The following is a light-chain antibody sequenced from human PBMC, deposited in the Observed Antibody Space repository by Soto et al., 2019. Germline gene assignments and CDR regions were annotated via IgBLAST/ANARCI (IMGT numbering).Light chain of an antibody. CDR3: AAWDDSLNGRV. Sequence: QSVLTQPPSASGTPGQRVTISCSGSSSNIRSNTVNWYQRLPGTAPRLLMYRSDQRPSGVPDRFSGSKSGTSASLAISGLQSEDAADYYCAAWDDSLNGRVFGTGTKVTVL. V-gene: IGLV1-44*01. CDR2: RSD. CDR1: SSNIRSNT. J-gene: IGLJ1*01.